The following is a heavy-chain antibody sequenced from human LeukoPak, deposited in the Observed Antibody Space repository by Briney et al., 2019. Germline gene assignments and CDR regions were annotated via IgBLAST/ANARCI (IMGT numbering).Heavy chain of an antibody. V-gene: IGHV1-69*06. CDR2: IIPIFGTA. CDR1: GGTFSSYA. CDR3: ARFPSYFTMVRGVISAIDY. D-gene: IGHD3-10*01. J-gene: IGHJ4*02. Sequence: ASVKVSCKASGGTFSSYAISWVRQAPGQGLEWMGGIIPIFGTANYAQKFQGRVTITADKSTSTAYMELSSLRSEDTAVYYCARFPSYFTMVRGVISAIDYWGQGTLVTVSS.